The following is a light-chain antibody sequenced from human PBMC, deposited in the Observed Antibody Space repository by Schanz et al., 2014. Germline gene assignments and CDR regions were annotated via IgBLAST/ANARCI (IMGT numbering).Light chain of an antibody. Sequence: QSALTQPRSVSGSPGQSVTISCTGTSSDVGAYNDVSWYQQHPGKAPKLMIYDVNKRPSGVPDRFSGSKSGNTASLTISGLQPEDEADYYCSSYAGTNNFGVFGGGTKLTVL. CDR1: SSDVGAYND. CDR3: SSYAGTNNFGV. V-gene: IGLV2-11*01. J-gene: IGLJ3*02. CDR2: DVN.